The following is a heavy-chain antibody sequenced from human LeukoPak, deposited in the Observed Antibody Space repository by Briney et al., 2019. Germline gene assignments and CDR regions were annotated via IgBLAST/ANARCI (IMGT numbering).Heavy chain of an antibody. V-gene: IGHV5-51*01. J-gene: IGHJ5*02. CDR1: GYSFASYW. CDR3: ARRGGDPEYSSGWYVIHGNYWFDP. CDR2: IYPGDSDT. D-gene: IGHD6-19*01. Sequence: GESLKISCKGSGYSFASYWIGWVRQMSGKGLEWMGIIYPGDSDTRYSPSFQGQVTISADKSISTAYLQWSSLKASDTAMYYCARRGGDPEYSSGWYVIHGNYWFDPWGQGTLVTVSS.